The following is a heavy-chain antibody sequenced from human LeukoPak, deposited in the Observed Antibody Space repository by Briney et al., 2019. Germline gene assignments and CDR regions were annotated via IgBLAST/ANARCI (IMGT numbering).Heavy chain of an antibody. CDR3: AKSGYNRFDY. V-gene: IGHV3-23*01. J-gene: IGHJ4*02. D-gene: IGHD5-24*01. CDR1: GFTFSSYA. Sequence: GGSLRLSCAASGFTFSSYAMSWVRQAPGKGLEWVSGITGSGSGTYYADSVKGQFTISRDNSKNTLYLQMNSLRAEDTAVYYCAKSGYNRFDYWGQGILVTVSS. CDR2: ITGSGSGT.